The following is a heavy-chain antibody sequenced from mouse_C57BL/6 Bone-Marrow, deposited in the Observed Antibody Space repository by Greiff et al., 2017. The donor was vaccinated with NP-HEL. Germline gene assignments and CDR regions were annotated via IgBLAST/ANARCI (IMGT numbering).Heavy chain of an antibody. Sequence: EVQVVESGGGLVQPGGSLSLSCAASGFTFTDYYMSWVRQPPGKALEWLGFIRNKANGYTTEYSASVKGRFTISRDNSQSILYLQMNALGAEDSATYYCARPYGNYAWFAYWGQGTLVTVSA. V-gene: IGHV7-3*01. CDR1: GFTFTDYY. CDR3: ARPYGNYAWFAY. J-gene: IGHJ3*01. D-gene: IGHD2-1*01. CDR2: IRNKANGYTT.